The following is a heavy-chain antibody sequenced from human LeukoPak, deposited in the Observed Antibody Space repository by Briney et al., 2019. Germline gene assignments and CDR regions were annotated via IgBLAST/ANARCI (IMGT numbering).Heavy chain of an antibody. D-gene: IGHD3-10*01. V-gene: IGHV4-38-2*02. Sequence: AETLSLTCTVSGYSISSGYYWGWIRQPPGKGLEWIGSIYHSGSTYYNPSLKSRVTISVDTSKNQFSLKLSSVTAADTAVYYCARDESGFPFDYWGQGTLVTVSS. CDR1: GYSISSGYY. CDR3: ARDESGFPFDY. J-gene: IGHJ4*02. CDR2: IYHSGST.